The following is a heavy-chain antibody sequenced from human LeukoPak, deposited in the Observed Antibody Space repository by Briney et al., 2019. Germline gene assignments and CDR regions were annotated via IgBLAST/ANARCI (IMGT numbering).Heavy chain of an antibody. CDR2: ISGSGGST. Sequence: PGGSLRLSCAASGFTFSSYAMSWVRQAPGKGLGWVSAISGSGGSTYYADSVKGRFTISRDNSKNTLYLQMNSLRAEDTAVYYCAKGSSWYLYFDYWGQGTLVTVSS. CDR3: AKGSSWYLYFDY. V-gene: IGHV3-23*01. CDR1: GFTFSSYA. J-gene: IGHJ4*02. D-gene: IGHD6-13*01.